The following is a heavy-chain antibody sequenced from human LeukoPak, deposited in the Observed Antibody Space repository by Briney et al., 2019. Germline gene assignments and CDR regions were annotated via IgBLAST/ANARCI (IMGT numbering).Heavy chain of an antibody. CDR2: IYYSGST. Sequence: SETLSLTCTVSGGSISSSSYCWGWIRQPPGKGLEWIGSIYYSGSTYYNPSLKSRVTISVDTSKKQFSLKLSSATAADTAVYYCARQDIVCRYFDYWGQGTLVTVSS. CDR3: ARQDIVCRYFDY. D-gene: IGHD5-12*01. CDR1: GGSISSSSYC. V-gene: IGHV4-39*01. J-gene: IGHJ4*02.